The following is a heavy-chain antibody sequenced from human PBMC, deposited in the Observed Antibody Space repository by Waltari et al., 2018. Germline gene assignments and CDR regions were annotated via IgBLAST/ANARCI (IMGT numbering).Heavy chain of an antibody. J-gene: IGHJ4*02. D-gene: IGHD2-15*01. Sequence: QVRLAESGGGMVQSGGSLRLSCEASGFTFSRHGLHWVRQAPGKGLEWVAFITYDGSRKFYADSAKGRFTISRDNSNDILFLDMNNLRRDDTAVYFCARGSAGKPLDNWGQGALVTVSS. CDR1: GFTFSRHG. V-gene: IGHV3-30*03. CDR3: ARGSAGKPLDN. CDR2: ITYDGSRK.